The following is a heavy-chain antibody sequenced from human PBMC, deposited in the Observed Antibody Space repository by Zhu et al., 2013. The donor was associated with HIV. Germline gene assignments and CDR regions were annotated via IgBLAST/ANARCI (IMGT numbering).Heavy chain of an antibody. D-gene: IGHD3-22*01. CDR1: GYTFTSYG. CDR3: ARDHYYDSSGYTPYDY. Sequence: QVQLVQSGAEVKKPGASVKVSCKASGYTFTSYGISWVRQAPGQGLEWMGWISAYNGNTNYAQKLQGRVTMTTDTSTSTAYMELRSLRSDDTAVYYCARDHYYDSSGYTPYDYWGRGNPSVTVSS. V-gene: IGHV1-18*01. CDR2: ISAYNGNT. J-gene: IGHJ4*02.